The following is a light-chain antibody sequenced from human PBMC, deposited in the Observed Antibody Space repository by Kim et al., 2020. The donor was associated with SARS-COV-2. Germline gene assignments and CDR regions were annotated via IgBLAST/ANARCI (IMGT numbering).Light chain of an antibody. CDR3: QQYNNWPET. J-gene: IGKJ1*01. V-gene: IGKV3-15*01. CDR2: GAS. CDR1: QSVSSN. Sequence: VSPGERATLSCRASQSVSSNLAWYQQKSGQAPRLLIYGASTRATGIPARFSGSGSGTEFTLTISSLQSEDFAVYYCQQYNNWPETFGQGTKVEIK.